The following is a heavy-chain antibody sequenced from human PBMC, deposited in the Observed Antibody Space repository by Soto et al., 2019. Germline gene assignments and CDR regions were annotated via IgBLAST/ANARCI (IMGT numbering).Heavy chain of an antibody. V-gene: IGHV4-31*03. CDR3: ARRNPGNSGGAVFDS. CDR1: GGSISSGGYY. D-gene: IGHD5-12*01. J-gene: IGHJ4*02. Sequence: QVQLQESGPGLVKPSQTLSLTCTVSGGSISSGGYYWGWIRQHPGKGLEWIGYIYYSGTTYYNPSLKSRITISVDTSKNQFSLKVISVTAADTAVYYCARRNPGNSGGAVFDSWGQGTLVTVSS. CDR2: IYYSGTT.